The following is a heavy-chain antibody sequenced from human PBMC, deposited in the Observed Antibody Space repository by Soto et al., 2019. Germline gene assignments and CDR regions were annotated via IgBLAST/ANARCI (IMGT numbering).Heavy chain of an antibody. Sequence: PGGSLRLSCAASGFTFSSYTMNWVRQAPGKGLEWVSSITSSGSYVYYADSMKGRFTISRDNAKNSVYLQVNSLRAEDTAVYYCARLHCSGGSCYYSFDCWGRGTLVTVSS. V-gene: IGHV3-21*01. CDR2: ITSSGSYV. CDR3: ARLHCSGGSCYYSFDC. J-gene: IGHJ4*02. CDR1: GFTFSSYT. D-gene: IGHD2-15*01.